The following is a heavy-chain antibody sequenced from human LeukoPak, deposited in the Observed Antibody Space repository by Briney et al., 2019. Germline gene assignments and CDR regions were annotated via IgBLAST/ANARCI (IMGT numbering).Heavy chain of an antibody. J-gene: IGHJ4*02. D-gene: IGHD1/OR15-1a*01. V-gene: IGHV4-61*09. CDR1: GGSITSGCYY. CDR2: IYNSGST. Sequence: SQTLSLTCTVSGGSITSGCYYWTWIRQPAGKELEWIGYIYNSGSTKYNPSLKSRVTISVDMSKNQFSLNLSSVTAADTAVYYCARGHNWNNDYYFDYWGQGTLVTVSS. CDR3: ARGHNWNNDYYFDY.